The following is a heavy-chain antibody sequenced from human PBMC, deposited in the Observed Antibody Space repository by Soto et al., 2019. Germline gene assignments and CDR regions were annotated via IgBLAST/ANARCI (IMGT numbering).Heavy chain of an antibody. J-gene: IGHJ2*01. CDR3: AREIIPLTTDWYFDL. D-gene: IGHD4-17*01. CDR1: GGSISGGGYY. V-gene: IGHV4-30-4*01. CDR2: TYDSGST. Sequence: QVQLQESGPGLVKPSETLSLTCTVSGGSISGGGYYWSWIRQPPGKGLEWIGYTYDSGSTYYNPSLTSRLSISVDTSKTQCSLRLTSVTAADTAVYYCAREIIPLTTDWYFDLWGRGTLVTVSS.